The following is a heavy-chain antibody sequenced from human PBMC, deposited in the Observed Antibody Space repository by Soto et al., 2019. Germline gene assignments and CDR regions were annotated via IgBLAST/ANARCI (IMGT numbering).Heavy chain of an antibody. CDR2: IRSKVNTYAT. V-gene: IGHV3-73*02. D-gene: IGHD5-18*01. CDR1: GFTFSDSA. Sequence: EVQLVESGGGLVQPGGSLKLSCAASGFTFSDSAMHWVRQASGKGLEWVGRIRSKVNTYATAYAASVKGRFTISRDDSMNTAYLQMNSLKTKDTAVYYCTRRRDWTAMDPLDYWGQGTLVTVSS. J-gene: IGHJ4*02. CDR3: TRRRDWTAMDPLDY.